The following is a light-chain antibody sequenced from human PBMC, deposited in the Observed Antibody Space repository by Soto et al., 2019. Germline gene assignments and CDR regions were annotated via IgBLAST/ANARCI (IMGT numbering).Light chain of an antibody. CDR2: TSA. Sequence: EIVLTQSPGPLSFSPGETPLPSLEASQGVRERYVAWYQQAPGQAPRLLIYTSASRAAGTPDRFSGSGSGTDFTLTISRLEPEDFAVHYCQQYGSSPPTFGQGTKVDI. CDR1: QGVRERY. J-gene: IGKJ1*01. V-gene: IGKV3-20*01. CDR3: QQYGSSPPT.